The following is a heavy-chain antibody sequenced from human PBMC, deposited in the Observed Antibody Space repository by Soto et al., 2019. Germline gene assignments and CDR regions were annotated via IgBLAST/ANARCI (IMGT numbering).Heavy chain of an antibody. Sequence: EASVKVSCKASGYTFTSYAMHWVRQAPGQRLEWMGWINAGNGNTKYSQKFQGRVTITRDTSASTAYMELSSLRSEDTAVYYCAGPLWFGEFGDYYYYYGMDVWGQGTTVTVSS. V-gene: IGHV1-3*01. CDR3: AGPLWFGEFGDYYYYYGMDV. J-gene: IGHJ6*02. D-gene: IGHD3-10*01. CDR1: GYTFTSYA. CDR2: INAGNGNT.